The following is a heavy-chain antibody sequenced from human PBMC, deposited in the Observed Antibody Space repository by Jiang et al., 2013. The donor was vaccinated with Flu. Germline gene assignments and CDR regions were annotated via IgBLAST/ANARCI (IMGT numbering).Heavy chain of an antibody. CDR3: ARLGIDSSGFSDWFDP. D-gene: IGHD3-22*01. CDR1: GGSISSYY. V-gene: IGHV4-59*08. J-gene: IGHJ5*02. CDR2: IYYSGST. Sequence: GSGLVKPSETLSLTCTVSGGSISSYYWSWIRQPPGKGLEWIGYIYYSGSTNYNPSLKSRVTISVDTSKNQFSLKLSSVTAADTAVYYCARLGIDSSGFSDWFDPWGQGTLVTVSS.